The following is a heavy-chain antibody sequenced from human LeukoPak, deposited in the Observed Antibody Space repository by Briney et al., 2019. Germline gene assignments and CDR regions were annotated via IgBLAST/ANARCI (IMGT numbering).Heavy chain of an antibody. CDR2: ISGSGGST. V-gene: IGHV3-23*01. J-gene: IGHJ4*02. CDR1: GFTFSSYA. CDR3: ANGDYYGSGTRHDY. Sequence: GGSLRLSCAASGFTFSSYAMSWVRQAPGKGLEWFSAISGSGGSTYYADSVKGRFPISRDNSKNTLSLQMNSLRAEDTAVYYCANGDYYGSGTRHDYWGQGTLVTVSS. D-gene: IGHD3-10*01.